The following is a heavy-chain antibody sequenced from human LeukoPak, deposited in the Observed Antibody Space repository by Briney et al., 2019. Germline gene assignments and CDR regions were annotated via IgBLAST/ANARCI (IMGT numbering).Heavy chain of an antibody. V-gene: IGHV5-51*01. CDR3: VIAPAGTGNWFDP. Sequence: GESLKISCKGSGYSFTSYWIGWVRQMPGKGLEWMGIIYPGDSEIRYSPSFQGQVTISADKSISTVTLQWSSLKASDTAMYYCVIAPAGTGNWFDPWGQGTLVSVSS. J-gene: IGHJ5*02. D-gene: IGHD6-13*01. CDR2: IYPGDSEI. CDR1: GYSFTSYW.